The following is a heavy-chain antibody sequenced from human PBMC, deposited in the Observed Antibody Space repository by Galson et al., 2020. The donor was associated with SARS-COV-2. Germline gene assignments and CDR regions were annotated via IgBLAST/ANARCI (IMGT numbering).Heavy chain of an antibody. J-gene: IGHJ4*02. Sequence: SETLSLTCTVSGCSISSSSYYWGGIRQPPGEVLECIGSIHYSESNYYNPSLTSRVTMSVDTSKDQFSLKLSSVTAADTAVYYCARQILTGYYSFYYFDYWGQGTLVTVSS. CDR3: ARQILTGYYSFYYFDY. D-gene: IGHD3-9*01. CDR1: GCSISSSSYY. V-gene: IGHV4-39*01. CDR2: IHYSESN.